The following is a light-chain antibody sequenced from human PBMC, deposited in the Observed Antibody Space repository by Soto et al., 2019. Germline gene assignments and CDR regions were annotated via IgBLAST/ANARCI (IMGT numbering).Light chain of an antibody. CDR3: QQRSNWPRK. CDR2: DAS. CDR1: QSVSSY. V-gene: IGKV3-11*01. Sequence: EIVLTQSPATLSLSPGERATLSCRASQSVSSYLAWYQQKPGQAPRLLIYDASNRATGIPARFSGSGSGTDFTLTISSLEPEDFAVYYCQQRSNWPRKFGQGNKVDIK. J-gene: IGKJ1*01.